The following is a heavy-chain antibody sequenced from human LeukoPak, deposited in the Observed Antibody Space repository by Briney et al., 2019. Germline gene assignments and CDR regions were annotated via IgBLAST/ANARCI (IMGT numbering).Heavy chain of an antibody. CDR2: ISSSSRTI. D-gene: IGHD1-14*01. CDR1: GFTFSTFG. V-gene: IGHV3-48*01. J-gene: IGHJ5*02. Sequence: PGGSLRLSCAASGFTFSTFGMTWVRQAPGKGLEWISYISSSSRTIYYSDSVKGRFTISRDNGKDSLHLEMNSLSVDDTATYFCARVNELKPEAFDLWGQGTLVTVSS. CDR3: ARVNELKPEAFDL.